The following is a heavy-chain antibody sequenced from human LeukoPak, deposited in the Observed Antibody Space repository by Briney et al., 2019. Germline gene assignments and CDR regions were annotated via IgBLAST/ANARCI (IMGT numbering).Heavy chain of an antibody. CDR2: IKQDGSEK. J-gene: IGHJ5*02. Sequence: PGGSLRLSCAASGFTFSSYWMSWVRQAPGKGLEWVANIKQDGSEKYYVDSVKGRFTISRDNAKNSLYLQMNSLRAEDTAVYYCVRDSGPNSGNWFDPWGQGTLVTVSS. D-gene: IGHD4-23*01. CDR3: VRDSGPNSGNWFDP. CDR1: GFTFSSYW. V-gene: IGHV3-7*01.